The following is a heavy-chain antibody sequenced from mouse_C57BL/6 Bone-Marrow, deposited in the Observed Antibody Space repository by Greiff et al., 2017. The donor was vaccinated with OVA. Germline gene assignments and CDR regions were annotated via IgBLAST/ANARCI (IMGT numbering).Heavy chain of an antibody. CDR2: IDPETGGT. CDR1: GYTFTDYE. D-gene: IGHD2-5*01. V-gene: IGHV1-15*01. J-gene: IGHJ2*01. Sequence: QVQLQQSGAELVRPGASVTLSCKASGYTFTDYEMHWVKQTPVHGLEWIGAIDPETGGTDYNQQFKGKAILTADKSSNPASMELRRLTSDDSAVYYCTRSYSNYGDFDYWGQGTTLTVSS. CDR3: TRSYSNYGDFDY.